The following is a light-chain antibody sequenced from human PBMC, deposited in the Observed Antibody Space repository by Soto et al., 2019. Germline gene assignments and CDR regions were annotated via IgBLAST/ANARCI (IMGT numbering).Light chain of an antibody. CDR1: QSVSSSY. V-gene: IGKV3-20*01. Sequence: EIVWTQSPGTLSLSPGERATLSCRASQSVSSSYLAWYKQKPGQAPRLLIYGASSRATGIPDRFSGSGSGTDFTLTISRLEPEDFAVYYCQQYGSSITFGQGTRLEIK. CDR3: QQYGSSIT. CDR2: GAS. J-gene: IGKJ5*01.